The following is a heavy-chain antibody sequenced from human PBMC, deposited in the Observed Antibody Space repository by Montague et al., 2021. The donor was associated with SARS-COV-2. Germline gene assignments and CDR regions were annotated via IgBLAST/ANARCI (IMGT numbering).Heavy chain of an antibody. CDR3: ARVPSVAVAGTLLPYYYYYGMDV. J-gene: IGHJ6*02. CDR2: IYYGGST. Sequence: SETLSLTCTVSGGSISSYYWSWIRQPPGKGLEWIGHIYYGGSTNYNPSXXSRVTISVDTSKNQFSLKLSSVTAADTAVYYCARVPSVAVAGTLLPYYYYYGMDVWGQGTTVTVSS. V-gene: IGHV4-59*01. D-gene: IGHD6-19*01. CDR1: GGSISSYY.